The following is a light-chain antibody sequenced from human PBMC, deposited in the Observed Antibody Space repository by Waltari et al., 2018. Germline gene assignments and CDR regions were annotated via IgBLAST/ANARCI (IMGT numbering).Light chain of an antibody. J-gene: IGKJ2*01. V-gene: IGKV3-20*01. Sequence: EILLTQFPGTLSLSPGERAILSCRASQTVRNSYFAWYQQKPGQAPRLLLYATSTRAPGIPDRFSGSESRADFILTISRLEPEDVAVYFWQHYASSLYTFGQGTKLEIK. CDR2: ATS. CDR3: QHYASSLYT. CDR1: QTVRNSY.